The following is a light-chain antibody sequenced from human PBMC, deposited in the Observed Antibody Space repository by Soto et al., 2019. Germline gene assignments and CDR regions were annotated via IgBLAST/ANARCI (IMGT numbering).Light chain of an antibody. Sequence: DIQMTQYPSSVSAVVGDRVTITCRASQDITRGLAWYQQQPGRAPKLLIYATSTLQGGVPSRFSGSGSGTDFTLTISGLRPEDVATYYCQQAHSFPVTFGQGTRLEI. J-gene: IGKJ5*01. V-gene: IGKV1-12*01. CDR1: QDITRG. CDR2: ATS. CDR3: QQAHSFPVT.